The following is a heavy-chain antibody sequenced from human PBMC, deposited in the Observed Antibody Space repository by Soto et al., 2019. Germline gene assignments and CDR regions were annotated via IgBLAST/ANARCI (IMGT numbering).Heavy chain of an antibody. D-gene: IGHD3-10*01. V-gene: IGHV1-8*01. J-gene: IGHJ6*02. CDR3: LFGPSCRGFLGGYYYYYGMDV. Sequence: ASVKVSCKASGYTFTSYDINWVRQATGQGLEWMGWMNPNSGNTGYAQKFQGRVTMTRNTSISTAYMELRSLRSEDTAVYYCLFGPSCRGFLGGYYYYYGMDVWGQGTTVTVSS. CDR1: GYTFTSYD. CDR2: MNPNSGNT.